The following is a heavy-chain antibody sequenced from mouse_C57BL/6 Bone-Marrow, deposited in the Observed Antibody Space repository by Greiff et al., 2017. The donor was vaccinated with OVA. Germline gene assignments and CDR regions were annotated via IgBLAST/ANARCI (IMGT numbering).Heavy chain of an antibody. Sequence: LQESGAELARPGASVKLSCKASGYTFTSYGISWVKQRTGQGLEWIGEIYPRSGNTYYNEKFKGKATLTADKSSSTAYMELRSLTSEDSAVYVCARWGYDYYVDYWGQGTTLTVSS. CDR1: GYTFTSYG. J-gene: IGHJ2*01. D-gene: IGHD2-4*01. CDR2: IYPRSGNT. V-gene: IGHV1-81*01. CDR3: ARWGYDYYVDY.